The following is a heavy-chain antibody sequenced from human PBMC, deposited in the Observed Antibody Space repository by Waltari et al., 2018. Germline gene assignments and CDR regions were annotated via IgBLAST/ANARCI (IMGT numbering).Heavy chain of an antibody. V-gene: IGHV3-49*04. CDR3: TRESSSGSARYFDY. D-gene: IGHD3-22*01. CDR2: IRSKAYGGTT. Sequence: EVQLVESGGGLVQPGRSLRLSCTASGFTFGDSAMSWVRQAPGKGLEWVGFIRSKAYGGTTEYAASVKGRFTISRDDSKSIAYLQMNSLKTEDTAVYYCTRESSSGSARYFDYWGQGTLVTVSS. J-gene: IGHJ4*02. CDR1: GFTFGDSA.